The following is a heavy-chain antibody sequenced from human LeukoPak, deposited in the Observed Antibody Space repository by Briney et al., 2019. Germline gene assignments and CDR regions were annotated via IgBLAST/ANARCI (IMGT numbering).Heavy chain of an antibody. D-gene: IGHD2-15*01. V-gene: IGHV4-34*01. CDR3: ARSGAGGYCSGGSCYSDYFQH. J-gene: IGHJ1*01. CDR2: INHIVST. CDR1: GGSFSGYY. Sequence: SETLSLTCAVYGGSFSGYYWSWIRQPPGKGLDWIGEINHIVSTNYNPSLKSRVTISVDTSKNQFSLKLGSVTAADTAVYYCARSGAGGYCSGGSCYSDYFQHWGQGTLVTVSS.